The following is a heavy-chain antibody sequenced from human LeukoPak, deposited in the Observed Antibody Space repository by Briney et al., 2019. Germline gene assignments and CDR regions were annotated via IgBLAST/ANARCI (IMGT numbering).Heavy chain of an antibody. CDR3: ARDLAYTPFDY. J-gene: IGHJ4*02. CDR2: IRVYNGKT. D-gene: IGHD2-2*02. V-gene: IGHV1-18*01. CDR1: GYPFTSYG. Sequence: GASVKVSCKAPGYPFTSYGINWVRQAPGQGLDWMGWIRVYNGKTDYAQNFQGRLTLTTDTSTTTAYMELRSLRSDDTAVYYCARDLAYTPFDYWGQGTLVTVSS.